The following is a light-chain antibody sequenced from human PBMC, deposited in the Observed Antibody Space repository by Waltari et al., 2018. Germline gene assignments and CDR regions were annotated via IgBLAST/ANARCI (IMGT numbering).Light chain of an antibody. CDR2: RNN. CDR3: AAWDDSLCVL. J-gene: IGLJ2*01. V-gene: IGLV1-47*01. Sequence: QSVLTQPPSASGTPGPRVTISCSGSSSNIGSNYVYWYQQLPGTAPKLLIYRNNQRPSGVPDRFSGSKSGTSASLAISGLRSEDEADYYCAAWDDSLCVLFGGGTKLTVL. CDR1: SSNIGSNY.